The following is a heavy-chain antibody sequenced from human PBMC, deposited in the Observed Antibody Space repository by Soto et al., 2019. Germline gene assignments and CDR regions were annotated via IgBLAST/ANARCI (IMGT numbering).Heavy chain of an antibody. D-gene: IGHD3-22*01. V-gene: IGHV3-23*01. CDR1: EFTFSNYA. CDR3: AKNTGYYYDSTGYHFEY. CDR2: ISYGGGTT. J-gene: IGHJ4*02. Sequence: EVQLLESGGGLVQPGGSLRLSCAASEFTFSNYAMSWVRQAPGKGLEWVSAISYGGGTTYYADSVKGRFTISRDNSKNTLYLQMNSLRAEDTAVYNCAKNTGYYYDSTGYHFEYWGQGTLVTVSS.